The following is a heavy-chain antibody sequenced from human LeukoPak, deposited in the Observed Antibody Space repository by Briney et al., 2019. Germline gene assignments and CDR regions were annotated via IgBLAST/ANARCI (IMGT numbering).Heavy chain of an antibody. CDR1: GLTFSGHE. Sequence: GGSLSLSCAASGLTFSGHEMTWVRQAPGKGLEWVSYISSTGSAIYYADSVKGRFTISRDNAKGSLYLQMNSLTTEDTALYYCASDPRPSGGGPLDYWGQGTLVTVSS. J-gene: IGHJ4*02. CDR3: ASDPRPSGGGPLDY. CDR2: ISSTGSAI. V-gene: IGHV3-48*03. D-gene: IGHD2-15*01.